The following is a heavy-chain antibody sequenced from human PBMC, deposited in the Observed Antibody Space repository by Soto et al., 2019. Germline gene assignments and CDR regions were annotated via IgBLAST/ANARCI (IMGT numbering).Heavy chain of an antibody. CDR1: GFTFSSYS. Sequence: GGSLRLSCAASGFTFSSYSMNWVRQAPGKGLEWVSYISSSSSTIYYADSVKGRITISRDNAKNSLYLQMNSLRAEDTAVYYCARRVRYDFWSGYYLPHMDVWGKGTTVTVSS. J-gene: IGHJ6*03. CDR3: ARRVRYDFWSGYYLPHMDV. D-gene: IGHD3-3*01. CDR2: ISSSSSTI. V-gene: IGHV3-48*01.